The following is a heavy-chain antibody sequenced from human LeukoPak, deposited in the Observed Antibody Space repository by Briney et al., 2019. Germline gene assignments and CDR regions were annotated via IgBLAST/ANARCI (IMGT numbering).Heavy chain of an antibody. D-gene: IGHD1-26*01. J-gene: IGHJ4*02. CDR1: GYTFADYL. CDR2: IDTKSGAA. V-gene: IGHV1-2*02. CDR3: VTNDVGLHTGLGY. Sequence: ASVKVSCKASGYTFADYLFHWVRQAPGQGLEWMGWIDTKSGAAKFAQKFQARVTMTSDTSITTAYMDLSSLTSDDTAVYYCVTNDVGLHTGLGYWGQGTLVTVSS.